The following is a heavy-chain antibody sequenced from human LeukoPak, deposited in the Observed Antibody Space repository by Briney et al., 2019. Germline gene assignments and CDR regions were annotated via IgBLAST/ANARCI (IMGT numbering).Heavy chain of an antibody. V-gene: IGHV6-1*01. CDR3: ARRLTQYDCFDP. J-gene: IGHJ5*02. CDR2: TYYRSKWYN. D-gene: IGHD2-2*01. CDR1: GDSVSSNSAA. Sequence: SQTLSLTCAISGDSVSSNSAAWNWIRQSPSRGLEWLGRTYYRSKWYNGYAVFVKSRISVNPDTSKNQFSLQLNSVTPEDTAVYYCARRLTQYDCFDPWGQGILVTVSS.